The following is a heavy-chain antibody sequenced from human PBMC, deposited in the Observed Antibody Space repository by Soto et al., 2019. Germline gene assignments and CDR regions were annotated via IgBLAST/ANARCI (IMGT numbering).Heavy chain of an antibody. Sequence: PGGSLRLSCAASGFTFSNYWMTWVRQAPGKGLEWVSSISSTTNYIYYGDSMKGRFTISRDNAKNSLYLEMNSLRAEDTAVYYCARESEDLTSNFDYWGQGTLVTVSS. CDR1: GFTFSNYW. CDR3: ARESEDLTSNFDY. J-gene: IGHJ4*02. CDR2: ISSTTNYI. V-gene: IGHV3-21*06.